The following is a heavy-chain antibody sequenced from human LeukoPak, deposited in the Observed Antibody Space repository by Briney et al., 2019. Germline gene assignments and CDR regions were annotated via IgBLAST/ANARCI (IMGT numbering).Heavy chain of an antibody. CDR3: SGHYGPGPV. D-gene: IGHD3-10*01. CDR1: GYTFSDHH. J-gene: IGHJ4*02. Sequence: ASVKVSCKASGYTFSDHHILWVRQAPGQGLEWMGWIHPNGHNTKYAQKFQGRMTMTTDTSISTAYMELNRVTSDDTAVYYCSGHYGPGPVWGQGTLITASS. V-gene: IGHV1-2*02. CDR2: IHPNGHNT.